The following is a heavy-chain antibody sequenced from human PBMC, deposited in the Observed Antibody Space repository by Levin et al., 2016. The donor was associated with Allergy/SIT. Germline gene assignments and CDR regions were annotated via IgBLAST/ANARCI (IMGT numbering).Heavy chain of an antibody. CDR3: ARDPMTTVPQYYFDY. D-gene: IGHD4-17*01. CDR2: IIPIFGTA. V-gene: IGHV1-69*01. J-gene: IGHJ4*03. Sequence: WVRQAPGQGLEWMGGIIPIFGTANYAQKFQGRVTITADESTSTAYMELSSLRSEDTAVYYCARDPMTTVPQYYFDYWGQGTTVTVSS.